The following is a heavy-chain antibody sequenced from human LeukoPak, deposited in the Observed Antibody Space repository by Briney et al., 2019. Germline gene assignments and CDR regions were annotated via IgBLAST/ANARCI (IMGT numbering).Heavy chain of an antibody. CDR2: IYTSGST. Sequence: PSETLSLTCTVSGGSISSYYWSWIRQPAGKGLEWIGRIYTSGSTNYNPSLKSRVTMSVDTSKNQFSLKLSSVTAADTAVYYCARDSLGSGSDQGGLYPQNYYYYMDVWGKGTTVTISS. V-gene: IGHV4-4*07. CDR1: GGSISSYY. D-gene: IGHD3-10*01. CDR3: ARDSLGSGSDQGGLYPQNYYYYMDV. J-gene: IGHJ6*03.